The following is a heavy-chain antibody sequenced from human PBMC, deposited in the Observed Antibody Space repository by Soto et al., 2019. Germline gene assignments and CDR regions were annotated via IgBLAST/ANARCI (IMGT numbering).Heavy chain of an antibody. J-gene: IGHJ4*02. V-gene: IGHV3-23*01. Sequence: PGGSLRLSCEASGFTFTNYAMSWVRQAPGKGLEWVSATSYSGGSTYHADSVRGRFTISRDNSKNTLYLQMNSLRAEGTAVYYCAKDRERGYCSGGSCYCFDYWGQGTLVTVSS. D-gene: IGHD2-15*01. CDR3: AKDRERGYCSGGSCYCFDY. CDR2: TSYSGGST. CDR1: GFTFTNYA.